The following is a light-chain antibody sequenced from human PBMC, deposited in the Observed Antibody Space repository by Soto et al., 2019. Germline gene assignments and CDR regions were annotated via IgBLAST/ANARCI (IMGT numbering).Light chain of an antibody. J-gene: IGKJ1*01. V-gene: IGKV3-20*01. CDR2: DAS. CDR1: QSVSRSY. CDR3: QQYGSSPQT. Sequence: EIVMTQSPGTLSLSPGERATLSCRASQSVSRSYLAWYQQRPGQAPRLLIFDASNRATGTPDRFSGSGSGTDFTLTISRLEPEDFAVYYCQQYGSSPQTFGQGTKVDIK.